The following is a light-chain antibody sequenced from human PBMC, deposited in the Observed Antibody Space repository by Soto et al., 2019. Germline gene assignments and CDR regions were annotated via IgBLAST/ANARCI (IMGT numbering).Light chain of an antibody. CDR2: EAS. V-gene: IGLV2-23*01. CDR1: SSDIGSYNL. J-gene: IGLJ2*01. CDR3: CSYAGSNTVL. Sequence: QSVLTQPASVSGSPGQSITISCTGTSSDIGSYNLVSWYQHHPDKAPKLIIYEASKRPPGVSNRFSASTSGNTASLRISGLQAEDESDYYCCSYAGSNTVLFGGGTKVTVL.